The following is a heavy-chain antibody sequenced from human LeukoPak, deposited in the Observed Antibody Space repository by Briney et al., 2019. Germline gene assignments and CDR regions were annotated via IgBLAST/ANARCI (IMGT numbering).Heavy chain of an antibody. D-gene: IGHD6-19*01. CDR2: IYYSGST. CDR3: ARVWSTIAVAGLDP. J-gene: IGHJ5*02. CDR1: GGSISSYY. V-gene: IGHV4-59*01. Sequence: SETLSLTCTVSGGSISSYYWSWIRQPPGKGLEWIGYIYYSGSTNYSPSLKSRVTISVDTSKNQFSLKLSSVTAADTAVYYCARVWSTIAVAGLDPWGQGTLVTVSS.